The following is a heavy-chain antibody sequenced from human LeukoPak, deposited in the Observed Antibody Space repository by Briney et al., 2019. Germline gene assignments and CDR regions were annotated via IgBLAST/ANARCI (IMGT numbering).Heavy chain of an antibody. CDR3: AREPVAGTSGAFDI. J-gene: IGHJ3*02. Sequence: ASVKVSCKASGGTFSSYAISWVRQAPGQGLEWMGGIIPIFGTANYAQKFQGRVTITADESTSTAYMELSSLRSEDTAVYYCAREPVAGTSGAFDIWGQGTMVTASS. CDR1: GGTFSSYA. D-gene: IGHD6-19*01. V-gene: IGHV1-69*13. CDR2: IIPIFGTA.